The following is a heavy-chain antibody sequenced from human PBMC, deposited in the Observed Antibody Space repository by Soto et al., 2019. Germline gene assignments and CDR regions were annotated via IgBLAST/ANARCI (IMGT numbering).Heavy chain of an antibody. D-gene: IGHD2-15*01. CDR1: GYTFTSYP. CDR2: INAGNGGT. J-gene: IGHJ5*02. Sequence: QVQLVQSGAEEKKPGASVKVSCKASGYTFTSYPMNWLRQAPGQRPAWMGWINAGNGGTKYSQKFQGRVSITRDTSASTAYMQLSRLRSEDTAVYYCATDRGGYCSGGSCSEAWFDPWGQGTLVTVSS. CDR3: ATDRGGYCSGGSCSEAWFDP. V-gene: IGHV1-3*05.